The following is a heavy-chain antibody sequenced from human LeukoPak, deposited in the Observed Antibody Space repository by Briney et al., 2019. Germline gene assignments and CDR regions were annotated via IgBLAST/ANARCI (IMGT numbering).Heavy chain of an antibody. Sequence: GGSLRLSCAASGFTFTTYSMTWVRQAPGKGLEWVSIISSGSSAIFSADSLKGRFTISRDDAKNLLYLDMNSLRAEDTAVYYCARGHTAVTRHFDFWGQGTLVTVSS. D-gene: IGHD4-17*01. CDR2: ISSGSSAI. J-gene: IGHJ4*02. CDR1: GFTFTTYS. V-gene: IGHV3-21*01. CDR3: ARGHTAVTRHFDF.